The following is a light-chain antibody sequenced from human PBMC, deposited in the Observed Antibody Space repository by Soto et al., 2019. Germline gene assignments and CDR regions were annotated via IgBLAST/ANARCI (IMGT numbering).Light chain of an antibody. CDR3: QQYNTYAT. CDR1: QKIRNL. J-gene: IGKJ5*01. Sequence: DIQLTQSPSTLSAAVGDSVTITCRASQKIRNLLAWYQQKPGKAPKPLIFDASTLRTGVPSRFSGSGSGSEFNFTITGLQPDDFATYFCQQYNTYATFGQGTRLDIK. CDR2: DAS. V-gene: IGKV1-5*01.